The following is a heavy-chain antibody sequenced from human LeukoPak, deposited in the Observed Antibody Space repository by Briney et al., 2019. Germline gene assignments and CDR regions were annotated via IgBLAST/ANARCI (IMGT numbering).Heavy chain of an antibody. D-gene: IGHD4-11*01. CDR1: GFTVSSNY. CDR2: IYSGGST. J-gene: IGHJ4*02. Sequence: GGSLRLSCAASGFTVSSNYMSWVRQAPGKGLEWVSVIYSGGSTYYADSVKGRFTISRDNSKNTLYLQMNSLRAEDTAVYYCARVSSVSTVATLWGQGTLATVSS. V-gene: IGHV3-53*01. CDR3: ARVSSVSTVATL.